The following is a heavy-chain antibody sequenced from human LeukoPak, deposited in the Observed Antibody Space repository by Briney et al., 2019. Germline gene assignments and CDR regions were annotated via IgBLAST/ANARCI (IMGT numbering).Heavy chain of an antibody. J-gene: IGHJ4*02. CDR2: VTGGGDTT. V-gene: IGHV3-23*01. CDR3: AKMQGYFDY. Sequence: GGSLRLSCAASGFTFSSYGMSWARQAPGKGLEWVSAVTGGGDTTYYADSVRGRFTISRDNSKNTLYLQMNSLRAEDTAVYYCAKMQGYFDYWGQGTLVTVSS. CDR1: GFTFSSYG.